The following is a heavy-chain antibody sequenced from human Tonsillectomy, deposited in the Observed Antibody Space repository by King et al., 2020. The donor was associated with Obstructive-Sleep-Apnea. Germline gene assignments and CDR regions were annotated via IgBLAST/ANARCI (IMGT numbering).Heavy chain of an antibody. CDR2: IYHSGST. Sequence: QLQESGSGLVKPSQTLSLTCAVSVGSISSGGYSWSWIRQPPGKGLEWIGYIYHSGSTYYNPSLKSRVTISVDRSKNQFSLKLSSVTAADTAVYYCARVGQTFDYWGQGTLVTVSS. CDR3: ARVGQTFDY. J-gene: IGHJ4*02. D-gene: IGHD3-10*01. V-gene: IGHV4-30-2*01. CDR1: VGSISSGGYS.